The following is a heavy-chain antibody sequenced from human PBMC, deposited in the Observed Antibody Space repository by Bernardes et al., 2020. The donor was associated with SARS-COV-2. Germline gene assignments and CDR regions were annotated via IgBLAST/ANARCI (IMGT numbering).Heavy chain of an antibody. CDR1: DGSIRSYY. J-gene: IGHJ6*02. D-gene: IGHD1-7*01. CDR3: ARQWITGTTFYHFALDV. V-gene: IGHV4-59*08. Sequence: SETLSLTCFVSDGSIRSYYWSWIRQPPGKGLEWIGFMSYSGSANYNPSLNSRVTIPVDTSRNHFSLRVKPVTAADTAVYYCARQWITGTTFYHFALDVWGQGTTVTVSS. CDR2: MSYSGSA.